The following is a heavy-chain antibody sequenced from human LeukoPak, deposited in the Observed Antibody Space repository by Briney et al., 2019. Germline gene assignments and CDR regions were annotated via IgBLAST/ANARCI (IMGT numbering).Heavy chain of an antibody. Sequence: SETLSLTCTVSGGSISSSSYYWGWIRQPPGKGLEWIGSIYSSGGTHYNPSLKSRVTISVSVETSKNQFSLKLSSVTAADTAVYYCARGGTYYYDSFDYWGQGTLVTVSS. J-gene: IGHJ4*02. V-gene: IGHV4-39*07. CDR1: GGSISSSSYY. CDR2: IYSSGGT. D-gene: IGHD3-22*01. CDR3: ARGGTYYYDSFDY.